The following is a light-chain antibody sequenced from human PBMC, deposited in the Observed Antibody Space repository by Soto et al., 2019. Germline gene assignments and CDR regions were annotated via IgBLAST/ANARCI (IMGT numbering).Light chain of an antibody. CDR3: HQYGGSPQT. CDR1: QSVSNY. Sequence: EIVMTQAPATLSESPGERATLSCRASQSVSNYLAWYQRKPGQAPRLLIYGASSRATGIPDRFSGSGSGTDFTLTIIRLEPEDFAVYYCHQYGGSPQTFGQGTKV. V-gene: IGKV3-20*01. J-gene: IGKJ1*01. CDR2: GAS.